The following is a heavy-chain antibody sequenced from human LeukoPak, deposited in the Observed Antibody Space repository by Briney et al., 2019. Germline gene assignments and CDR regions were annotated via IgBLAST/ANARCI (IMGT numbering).Heavy chain of an antibody. D-gene: IGHD6-13*01. CDR1: GFTFISYA. V-gene: IGHV3-23*01. J-gene: IGHJ4*02. CDR3: AKARERVCFDY. Sequence: GGSLRLSCAASGFTFISYAMSWVRQAPGKVLEWVSAISGSGGSTYYADSVKGRFTISRDNSKNTLYLQMNSLRAEDTAVYYCAKARERVCFDYWGQGTLVTVSS. CDR2: ISGSGGST.